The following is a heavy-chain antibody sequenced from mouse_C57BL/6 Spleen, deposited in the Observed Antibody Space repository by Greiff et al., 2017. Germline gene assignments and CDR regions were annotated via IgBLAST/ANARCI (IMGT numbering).Heavy chain of an antibody. CDR3: GSGDSSYFDY. Sequence: QVQLQQSGPELVKPGASVKISCKASGYTFTDYYINWVKQRRGQGLEWIGWIYPGSGNTKYNEKFKGKARLTVATSSSTSYMQLSSLTAEDSADYCCGSGDSSYFDYWGQGTTVTVSS. D-gene: IGHD1-1*01. V-gene: IGHV1-84*01. CDR1: GYTFTDYY. CDR2: IYPGSGNT. J-gene: IGHJ2*01.